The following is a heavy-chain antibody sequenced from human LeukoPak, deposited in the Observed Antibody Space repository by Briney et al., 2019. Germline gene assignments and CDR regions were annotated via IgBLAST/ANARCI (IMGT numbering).Heavy chain of an antibody. D-gene: IGHD7-27*01. CDR1: GYTFSSYS. CDR3: AAWGLHNY. Sequence: GGSLRLSCAASGYTFSSYSMNWVRQAPGKGLEWVSSISSSSSYIYYADSVKGRFTISRDNAKNSLYLQMNSLRVEDTAVYYCAAWGLHNYWGQGTLVAVSS. CDR2: ISSSSSYI. V-gene: IGHV3-21*01. J-gene: IGHJ4*02.